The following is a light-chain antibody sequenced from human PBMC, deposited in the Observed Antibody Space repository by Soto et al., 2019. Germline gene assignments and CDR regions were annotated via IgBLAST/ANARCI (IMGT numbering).Light chain of an antibody. CDR1: HSLSSY. CDR3: QQRTHWPRVT. J-gene: IGKJ1*01. CDR2: DAS. Sequence: EIVLTQSPGTLSLSPGERATLSRRPSHSLSSYFAWSQQKPGQAPRPLIHDASTRATGTPARFSGSGSGTDFTLTISSLEPEAFEIYYCQQRTHWPRVTFGQGTKVDIK. V-gene: IGKV3-11*01.